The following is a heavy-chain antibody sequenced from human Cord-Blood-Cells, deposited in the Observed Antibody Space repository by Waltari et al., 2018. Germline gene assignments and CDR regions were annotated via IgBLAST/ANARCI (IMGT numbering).Heavy chain of an antibody. V-gene: IGHV6-1*01. D-gene: IGHD1-26*01. CDR2: TYYRSKWYY. J-gene: IGHJ3*02. CDR1: GDSVPSNTAP. CDR3: ARSSLSELLSDDAFDI. Sequence: QVQLQQSGPGLGKPSQSLSLTCAIPGDSVPSNTAPWTWIRQSPSRGLERLGRTYYRSKWYYDYAVSVKSRITINPDTSKNQFSLQLNSVTPEDTAVYYCARSSLSELLSDDAFDIWGQGTMVTVSS.